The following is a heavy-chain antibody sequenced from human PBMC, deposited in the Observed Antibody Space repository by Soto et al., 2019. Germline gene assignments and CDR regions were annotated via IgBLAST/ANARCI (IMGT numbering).Heavy chain of an antibody. CDR1: GGSFSGYY. Sequence: QVQLQQWGAGLLKPSETLSLTCAVYGGSFSGYYWSWIRQPPGKGLEWIGEINHSGSTNYNPSLKSRVSISVDTSKNQFSLKLSSVTAADTAVYYCAREHLPLHRSGWFDYWGQGTLVTVSS. D-gene: IGHD6-19*01. J-gene: IGHJ4*02. CDR3: AREHLPLHRSGWFDY. CDR2: INHSGST. V-gene: IGHV4-34*01.